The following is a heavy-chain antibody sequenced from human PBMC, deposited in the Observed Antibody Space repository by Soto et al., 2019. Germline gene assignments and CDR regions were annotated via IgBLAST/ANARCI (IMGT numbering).Heavy chain of an antibody. CDR1: GDSISSSY. Sequence: PSETLSLTCSVSGDSISSSYWSWIRQPPGKGLEWIGSTYYSGNTNYNPSLKSRVVISVDTSKNQVSLRLNSVTAADTAVYYCARIFVWRFDPWGQGALVTVSS. CDR2: TYYSGNT. D-gene: IGHD3-9*01. CDR3: ARIFVWRFDP. J-gene: IGHJ5*02. V-gene: IGHV4-59*01.